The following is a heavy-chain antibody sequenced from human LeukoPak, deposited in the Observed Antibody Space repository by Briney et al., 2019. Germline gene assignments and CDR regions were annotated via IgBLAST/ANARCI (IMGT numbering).Heavy chain of an antibody. CDR1: GYTFTGYY. D-gene: IGHD2-2*01. J-gene: IGHJ5*02. CDR2: INPNSGGT. Sequence: ASVKVSCKASGYTFTGYYMHWVRQAPGQGLAWMGWINPNSGGTNYAQKFQGRVTMTRDTSISTAYMELSRLRSDDTAVYYCAIAPYCSSTSCPNWFDPWGQGTLVTVSS. V-gene: IGHV1-2*02. CDR3: AIAPYCSSTSCPNWFDP.